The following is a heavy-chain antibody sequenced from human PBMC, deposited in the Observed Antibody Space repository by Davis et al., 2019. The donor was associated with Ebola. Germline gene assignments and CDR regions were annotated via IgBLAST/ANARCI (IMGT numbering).Heavy chain of an antibody. CDR1: GFTFSSYA. CDR3: AKSFSSSPRLRYYYGMDV. Sequence: GESLKISCAASGFTFSSYAMSWVRQAPGKGLEWVSAISGSGGSTYYADSVKGRFTISSDNSKNTLYLQMNSLRAEDTAVYYCAKSFSSSPRLRYYYGMDVWGQGTTVTVSS. CDR2: ISGSGGST. J-gene: IGHJ6*02. D-gene: IGHD6-6*01. V-gene: IGHV3-23*01.